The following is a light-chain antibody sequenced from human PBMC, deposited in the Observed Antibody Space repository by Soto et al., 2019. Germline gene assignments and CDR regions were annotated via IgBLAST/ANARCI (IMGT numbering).Light chain of an antibody. CDR2: EVT. CDR1: SSDVGGYNY. CDR3: SSYAGSNNWV. Sequence: ALTQPPSASGSPGQSVTISCTGSSSDVGGYNYVAWYQQHPGKAPKLMIFEVTKRPSGVPDRFSGSKSGNTASLTVSGLQAEDEADYYCSSYAGSNNWVFGGGTKVTVL. J-gene: IGLJ3*02. V-gene: IGLV2-8*01.